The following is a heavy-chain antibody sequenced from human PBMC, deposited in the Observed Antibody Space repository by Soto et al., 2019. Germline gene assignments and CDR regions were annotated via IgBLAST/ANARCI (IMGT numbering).Heavy chain of an antibody. CDR2: ISYDGSNK. CDR1: GFTFSSYG. Sequence: GGSLRLSCAASGFTFSSYGMHWVRQAPGKGLEWVAVISYDGSNKYYADSVKGRFTISRENSKNTLYLQMNSLRAEDTAVYYCANGGRVIVVVPAWSNAFDIWGQGTMVTFSS. V-gene: IGHV3-30*18. D-gene: IGHD2-2*01. CDR3: ANGGRVIVVVPAWSNAFDI. J-gene: IGHJ3*02.